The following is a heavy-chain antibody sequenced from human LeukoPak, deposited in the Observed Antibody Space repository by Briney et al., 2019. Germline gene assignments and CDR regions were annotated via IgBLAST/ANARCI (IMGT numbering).Heavy chain of an antibody. J-gene: IGHJ4*02. D-gene: IGHD4-23*01. V-gene: IGHV4-34*01. CDR1: GGSFSGYY. CDR2: INHSGST. CDR3: ARGGNSVLLLDY. Sequence: SETLSLTCAVYGGSFSGYYWSWIRQPPGKGLEWIGEINHSGSTNYNPSLKSRVTISVDTSKNQFSLKLSSVTAADTAVYYCARGGNSVLLLDYWGQGTLVTVSS.